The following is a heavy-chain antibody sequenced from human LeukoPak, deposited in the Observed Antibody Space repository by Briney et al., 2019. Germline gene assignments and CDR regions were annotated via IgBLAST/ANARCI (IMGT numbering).Heavy chain of an antibody. D-gene: IGHD4-17*01. V-gene: IGHV3-7*03. CDR2: IKRDGSEK. CDR1: GFTFSSYW. J-gene: IGHJ4*02. CDR3: VYGDYGGGFDY. Sequence: GGSLRLSCAASGFTFSSYWMNWVRQSPGKGLEWVANIKRDGSEKYYVASVKGRFIISRDNAKNSLYLQMNSLRAEDTAMYYCVYGDYGGGFDYWGQGTLVTVSS.